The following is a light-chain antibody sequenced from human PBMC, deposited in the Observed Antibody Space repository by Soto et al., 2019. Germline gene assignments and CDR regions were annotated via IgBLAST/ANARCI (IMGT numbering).Light chain of an antibody. V-gene: IGLV2-14*01. CDR3: SSYTNNTTLV. J-gene: IGLJ2*01. Sequence: QSLLANPASLSGSPGQPITISCTGTSSDVGAYKFVSWYQHHPGRAPKLIIFEVTNRPSGVSSRFSGSKSGNTASLTISRLLPEDEADYYCSSYTNNTTLVFGGGTK. CDR2: EVT. CDR1: SSDVGAYKF.